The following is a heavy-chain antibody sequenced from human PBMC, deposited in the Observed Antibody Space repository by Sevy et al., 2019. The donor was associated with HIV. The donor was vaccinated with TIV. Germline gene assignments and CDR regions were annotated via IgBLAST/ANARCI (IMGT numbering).Heavy chain of an antibody. J-gene: IGHJ4*02. Sequence: GGSLRLSCAVSRFTFSNYGMHWVRQAPGKGLEWVALISYDGSNKHYADSVKGRFTISRDNVKITLFLDMNSLRAEDKALYYCAKDDGTYYLTYCFDFWGQGTLVTVSS. D-gene: IGHD1-26*01. CDR3: AKDDGTYYLTYCFDF. V-gene: IGHV3-33*05. CDR1: RFTFSNYG. CDR2: ISYDGSNK.